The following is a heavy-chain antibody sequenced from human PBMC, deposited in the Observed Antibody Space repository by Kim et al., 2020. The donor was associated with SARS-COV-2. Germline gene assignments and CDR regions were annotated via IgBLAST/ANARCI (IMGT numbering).Heavy chain of an antibody. J-gene: IGHJ4*02. CDR3: AKGIGSPDY. Sequence: GGSLRLSCAASGFTFSSYAMSWVRQAPGKGLEWVSVIYSGGSSTYYADSVKGRFTISRDNSKNTLYLQMNSLRAEDTAVYYCAKGIGSPDYWGQGTLVTV. V-gene: IGHV3-23*03. CDR2: IYSGGSST. D-gene: IGHD2-15*01. CDR1: GFTFSSYA.